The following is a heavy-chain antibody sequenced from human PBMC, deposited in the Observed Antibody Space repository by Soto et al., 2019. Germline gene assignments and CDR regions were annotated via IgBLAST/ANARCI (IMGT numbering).Heavy chain of an antibody. CDR1: GYAFTSYY. J-gene: IGHJ3*02. D-gene: IGHD6-25*01. V-gene: IGHV1-2*04. Sequence: GASVKVSCKASGYAFTSYYMHWVRQSPGQGLEWMGWINPNSGGTNYAQKFQVWVTMTRDTSISTAYMELSRLRSDDTAVYYCARDRGQEDAFDIWGQGTMVTVSS. CDR2: INPNSGGT. CDR3: ARDRGQEDAFDI.